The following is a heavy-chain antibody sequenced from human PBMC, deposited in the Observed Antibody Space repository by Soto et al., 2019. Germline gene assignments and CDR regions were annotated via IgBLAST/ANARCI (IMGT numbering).Heavy chain of an antibody. CDR1: CCSVCGSNYY. CDR3: ASAVYCSGGSCSFDP. V-gene: IGHV4-61*01. Sequence: SVTLSLTCTLNCCSVCGSNYYRTWKRHLPGKGLEWIGFIYYTGSSSYNPSLKSRVTMSLDKSNNQFSLKLTSVTAADTAVYYCASAVYCSGGSCSFDPWGQGTLVTVS. D-gene: IGHD2-15*01. CDR2: IYYTGSS. J-gene: IGHJ5*02.